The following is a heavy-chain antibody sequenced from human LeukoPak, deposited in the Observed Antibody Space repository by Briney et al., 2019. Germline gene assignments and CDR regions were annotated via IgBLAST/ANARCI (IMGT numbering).Heavy chain of an antibody. CDR3: AKDIGIAVAGTGLFDY. CDR2: ISWDGGST. CDR1: GFTFDDYT. Sequence: PGGSLRPSCAASGFTFDDYTMHWVRQAPGKGLEWVSLISWDGGSTYYADSVKGRFTISRDNSKNSLYLQMNSLRTEDTASYYCAKDIGIAVAGTGLFDYWGQGTLVTVSS. D-gene: IGHD6-19*01. V-gene: IGHV3-43*01. J-gene: IGHJ4*02.